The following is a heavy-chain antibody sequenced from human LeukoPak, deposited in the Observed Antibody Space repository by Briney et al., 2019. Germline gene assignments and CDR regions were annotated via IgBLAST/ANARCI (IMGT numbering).Heavy chain of an antibody. V-gene: IGHV3-23*01. CDR2: ISGSGGST. Sequence: GGSLRLTCAASGFTFSSYAMSWVRQAPGKGLEWVSAISGSGGSTYYADSVKGRFTISRDNSKNTLYLQMNSLRAEDTAVYYCAKEAHYGILLAESFQHWGQGTLVTVSS. CDR1: GFTFSSYA. CDR3: AKEAHYGILLAESFQH. J-gene: IGHJ1*01. D-gene: IGHD4-17*01.